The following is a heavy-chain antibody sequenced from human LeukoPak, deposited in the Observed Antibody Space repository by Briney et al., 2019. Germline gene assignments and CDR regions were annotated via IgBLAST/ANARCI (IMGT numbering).Heavy chain of an antibody. CDR1: GGSFSGYY. D-gene: IGHD4/OR15-4a*01. J-gene: IGHJ4*02. Sequence: SETLSLTCAVYGGSFSGYYWSWIRQPPGKGLEWIGEINHSGSTNYNPSLKSRVTISVDTSKNQFSLKLSSVTAADTAVYYCARGRDYGHTNYFDHWGQGTLVTVSS. V-gene: IGHV4-34*01. CDR3: ARGRDYGHTNYFDH. CDR2: INHSGST.